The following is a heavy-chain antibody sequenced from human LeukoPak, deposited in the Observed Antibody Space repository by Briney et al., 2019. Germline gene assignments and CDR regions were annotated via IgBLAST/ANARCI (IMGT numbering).Heavy chain of an antibody. D-gene: IGHD1-26*01. Sequence: GESLKISCKGSGYIFTNYWIAWVRQMPGKGLEWMGFIYPGDSDTRYSPSFQGRVTISADKSMSTAYLQWSSLKASDTAMYYCARRRGRYSGDAFDIWGQGTMVTVSS. J-gene: IGHJ3*02. CDR2: IYPGDSDT. V-gene: IGHV5-51*01. CDR1: GYIFTNYW. CDR3: ARRRGRYSGDAFDI.